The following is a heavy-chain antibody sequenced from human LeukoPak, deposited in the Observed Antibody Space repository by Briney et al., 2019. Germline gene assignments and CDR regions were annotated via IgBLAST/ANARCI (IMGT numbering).Heavy chain of an antibody. CDR1: GFSVSSTY. Sequence: GGSLRLSCAASGFSVSSTYMSWVRQAPGKGLEWVSVIYSGGYTNYADSVKGRFTIFRDNSKNTLYLQMNSLRVEDTAVYYCARDDPYGDWGQGTLVTVSS. CDR2: IYSGGYT. D-gene: IGHD4-17*01. J-gene: IGHJ4*02. CDR3: ARDDPYGD. V-gene: IGHV3-53*01.